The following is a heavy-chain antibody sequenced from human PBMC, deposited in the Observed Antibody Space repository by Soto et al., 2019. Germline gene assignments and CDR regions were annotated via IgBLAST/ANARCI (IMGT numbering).Heavy chain of an antibody. CDR1: GGSISSYY. CDR2: IYYSGST. J-gene: IGHJ6*02. D-gene: IGHD2-15*01. V-gene: IGHV4-59*01. CDR3: ARGSRGIYYGMDV. Sequence: QVQLQESGPGLVKPSETLSLTCTVSGGSISSYYWSWIRQPPGKGLEWIGYIYYSGSTNYNPSLKSHVTISVDTSKNQFSLKLSSVTAADTAVYYCARGSRGIYYGMDVWGQGTTVTVSS.